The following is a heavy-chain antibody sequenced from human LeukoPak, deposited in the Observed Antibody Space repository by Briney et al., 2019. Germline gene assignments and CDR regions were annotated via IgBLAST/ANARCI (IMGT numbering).Heavy chain of an antibody. CDR2: ISGSGGST. CDR1: GFTFSSYA. CDR3: AKELGYYDSSGYFGY. D-gene: IGHD3-22*01. J-gene: IGHJ4*02. V-gene: IGHV3-23*01. Sequence: PGGSLRLSCAASGFTFSSYAMSWVRQAPGKGLEWVSAISGSGGSTYYADSVKGRFTISRDNSKNTLYLQMNSLRAEDTAVYYCAKELGYYDSSGYFGYWSQGTLVTVSS.